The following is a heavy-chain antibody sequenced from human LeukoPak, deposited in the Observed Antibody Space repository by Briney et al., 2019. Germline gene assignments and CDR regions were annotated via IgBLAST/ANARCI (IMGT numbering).Heavy chain of an antibody. CDR2: IYSGGST. Sequence: GGSLRLSCAASGFTVSSNYMSWVRQAPGKGLEWVSVIYSGGSTYYADSVKGRFTISRDNSKNTLYLQMNSLSAEDTAVYYCARAGAAAGTFDYWGQGTLVTVSS. D-gene: IGHD6-13*01. CDR1: GFTVSSNY. CDR3: ARAGAAAGTFDY. V-gene: IGHV3-53*01. J-gene: IGHJ4*02.